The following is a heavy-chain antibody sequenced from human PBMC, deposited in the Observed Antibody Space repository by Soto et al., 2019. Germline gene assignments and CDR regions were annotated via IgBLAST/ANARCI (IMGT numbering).Heavy chain of an antibody. CDR1: GYALTAFS. CDR2: INPKSGGT. D-gene: IGHD3-22*01. V-gene: IGHV1-2*02. CDR3: AMEWAYHDSSGSAWFDP. J-gene: IGHJ5*01. Sequence: SVKLDWKASGYALTAFSMNWVRQNHIEGLEWMGWINPKSGGTNYAQKFQGRVTMTRDTSISTAYMELGSLRSDDTAVYYCAMEWAYHDSSGSAWFDPSAQATLVS.